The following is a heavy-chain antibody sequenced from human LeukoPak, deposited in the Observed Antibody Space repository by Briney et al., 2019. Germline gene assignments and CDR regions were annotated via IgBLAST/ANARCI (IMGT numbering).Heavy chain of an antibody. CDR1: GYTLTELS. CDR3: ATTDYYDSKGNYYYYGMDV. V-gene: IGHV1-24*01. D-gene: IGHD3-22*01. CDR2: FDPEDGET. Sequence: ASVKVSCKVSGYTLTELSMHWVRQAPGKGLEWMGGFDPEDGETIYAQKFQGRVTMTEDTSTDTAYMELSSLRSEDTAVYYCATTDYYDSKGNYYYYGMDVWGQGTTVTVSS. J-gene: IGHJ6*02.